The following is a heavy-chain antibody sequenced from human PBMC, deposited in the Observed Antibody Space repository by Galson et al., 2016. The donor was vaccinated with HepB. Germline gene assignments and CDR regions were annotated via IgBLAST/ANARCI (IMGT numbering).Heavy chain of an antibody. D-gene: IGHD3-22*01. V-gene: IGHV1-46*01. CDR1: GYSFTSYY. CDR3: ARGGYYDSSGSLRY. CDR2: INPSGGST. Sequence: SVKVSCKASGYSFTSYYMHWVRQAPGQGLEWMGVINPSGGSTHDAQNFQGRVTMTRDTSTSTVYMELSSLRSEDTAVYFCARGGYYDSSGSLRYWGQGTPVTVSS. J-gene: IGHJ4*02.